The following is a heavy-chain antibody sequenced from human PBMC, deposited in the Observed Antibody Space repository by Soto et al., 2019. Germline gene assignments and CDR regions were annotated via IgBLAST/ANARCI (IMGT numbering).Heavy chain of an antibody. J-gene: IGHJ1*01. D-gene: IGHD3-3*01. CDR2: ICHGGST. Sequence: SETLYLTCAVSWDSITSIYHWAWIRPAPGWGLEWVAGICHGGSTYDNPSLKSRGTISADTSKNQFSLNLRSVTAADSAVHYFARTDNVGYYTHCGQGNLVTLSS. CDR1: WDSITSIYH. V-gene: IGHV4-38-2*01. CDR3: ARTDNVGYYTH.